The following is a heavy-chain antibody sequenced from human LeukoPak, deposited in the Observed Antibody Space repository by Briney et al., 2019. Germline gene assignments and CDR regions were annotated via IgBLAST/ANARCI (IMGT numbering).Heavy chain of an antibody. CDR3: ARDGAEWELQRGAFDI. V-gene: IGHV4-39*07. CDR1: GGSISSNSYY. D-gene: IGHD1-26*01. CDR2: IYYSGST. Sequence: PPETLSLTCAVSGGSISSNSYYWGWIRQPPGKGLEWIGSIYYSGSTYYNPSLKSRVTISVDTSKNQFSLKLSSVTAADTAVYYCARDGAEWELQRGAFDIWGQGTMVTVSS. J-gene: IGHJ3*02.